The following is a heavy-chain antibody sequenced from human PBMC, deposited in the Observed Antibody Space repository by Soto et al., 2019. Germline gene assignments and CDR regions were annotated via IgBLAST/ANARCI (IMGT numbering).Heavy chain of an antibody. CDR3: ARDRQYYHFWSGYQNEGPYGMGV. CDR2: INHSGGT. Sequence: QVQLQQWGAGLLKPSETLSLTCAVYGGSFSGYFWTWIRQAPGKGLEWIGKINHSGGTNYNSSLKSRVTISVDTSKNQFSLILSSVTAADTAVYYCARDRQYYHFWSGYQNEGPYGMGVWGQGTTVTVSS. CDR1: GGSFSGYF. J-gene: IGHJ6*02. V-gene: IGHV4-34*02. D-gene: IGHD3-3*02.